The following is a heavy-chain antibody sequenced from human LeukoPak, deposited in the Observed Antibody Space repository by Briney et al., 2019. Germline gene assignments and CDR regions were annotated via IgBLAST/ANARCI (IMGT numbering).Heavy chain of an antibody. CDR2: ISSSGSTI. Sequence: GGSLRLSCAASGFTFSSYEMNWVRQAPGKGLEWVSYISSSGSTIYYADSVKGRFTISRDNAKNSLYLQMNSLRAEDTAVYYCARDHGGSYYYYYYYMDVWGKGTTVTISS. D-gene: IGHD1-26*01. CDR1: GFTFSSYE. J-gene: IGHJ6*03. V-gene: IGHV3-48*03. CDR3: ARDHGGSYYYYYYYMDV.